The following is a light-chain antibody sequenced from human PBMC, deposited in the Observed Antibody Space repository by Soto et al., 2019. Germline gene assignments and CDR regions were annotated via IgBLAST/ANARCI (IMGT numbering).Light chain of an antibody. V-gene: IGKV3-15*01. CDR1: QSVSTK. J-gene: IGKJ2*01. CDR3: QQYNNWPPYT. Sequence: EILMTQSPATLSVSPGETATLSCRASQSVSTKLAWYQQKPGQAPRLLINDASTRATGVPARFSGWGSGTEFTLTISSLQSEDFAVYYCQQYNNWPPYTFGQGTKLEIK. CDR2: DAS.